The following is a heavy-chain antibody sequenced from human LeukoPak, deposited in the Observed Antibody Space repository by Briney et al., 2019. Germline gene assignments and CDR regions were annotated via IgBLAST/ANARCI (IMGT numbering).Heavy chain of an antibody. CDR2: INPSGGST. V-gene: IGHV1-46*01. D-gene: IGHD3-16*02. CDR1: GYTFTSYY. Sequence: ASVKVSCKASGYTFTSYYMHWVRQAPGQGLEWMGIINPSGGSTSYAQKFQGRVTMTRDTSTSTVYMELSSLRSEDTAVYYCARAGSYDYVWGSYRLVGGFDYWGQGTLVTVSS. CDR3: ARAGSYDYVWGSYRLVGGFDY. J-gene: IGHJ4*02.